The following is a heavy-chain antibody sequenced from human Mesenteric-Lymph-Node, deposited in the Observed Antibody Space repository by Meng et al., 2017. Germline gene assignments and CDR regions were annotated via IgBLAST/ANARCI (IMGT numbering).Heavy chain of an antibody. Sequence: KVSCKASEFDFTNYWIGWVRQMPGKGLEWIGIIYPRDSDTRYSPSFQGQVTISADKSISTAYLQWSSLKASDTAVYYCARQMNLLRGRRDYGMDVWGQGTTVTVSS. V-gene: IGHV5-51*01. D-gene: IGHD3-10*01. CDR3: ARQMNLLRGRRDYGMDV. CDR1: EFDFTNYW. CDR2: IYPRDSDT. J-gene: IGHJ6*02.